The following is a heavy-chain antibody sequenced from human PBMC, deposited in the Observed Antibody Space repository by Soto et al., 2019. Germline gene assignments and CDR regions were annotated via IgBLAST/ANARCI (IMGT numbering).Heavy chain of an antibody. Sequence: ASVKVSCKASGYTFTSYDINWVRQATGQGLERMGWMNPNSGNTGYAQKFQGRVTMTRNTSISTAYMELSSLRSEDTAVYYCARGGHYYDSSGYYYSDYWGQGTLVTVSS. V-gene: IGHV1-8*01. CDR1: GYTFTSYD. D-gene: IGHD3-22*01. J-gene: IGHJ4*02. CDR3: ARGGHYYDSSGYYYSDY. CDR2: MNPNSGNT.